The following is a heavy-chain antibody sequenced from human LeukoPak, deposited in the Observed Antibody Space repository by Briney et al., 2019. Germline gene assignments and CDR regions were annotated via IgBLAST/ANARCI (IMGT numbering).Heavy chain of an antibody. J-gene: IGHJ4*02. Sequence: SETLSLTCTVSGGSISSYYWSWIRQPPGRGLEWIGHIYYSGSTNYNPSLKSRVTISLHTSKNQFSLKLSSVTAADTAVYYCARDGDGYSSGWYHYWGQGTLVTVSS. CDR3: ARDGDGYSSGWYHY. CDR2: IYYSGST. V-gene: IGHV4-59*01. CDR1: GGSISSYY. D-gene: IGHD6-19*01.